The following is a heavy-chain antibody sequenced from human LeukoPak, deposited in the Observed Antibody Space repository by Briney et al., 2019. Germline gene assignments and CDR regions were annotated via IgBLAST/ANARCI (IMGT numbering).Heavy chain of an antibody. V-gene: IGHV1-8*01. Sequence: ASVKVSCKASGYPFTSYDINWVRQATGQGLEWMGWMNPNSGNTGYAQKFQGRVTMTRNTSISTAYMELSSLRSEDTAVYYCARGDLQYYYGSGSYYKVVTWFDPWGQGTLVTVSS. CDR1: GYPFTSYD. CDR3: ARGDLQYYYGSGSYYKVVTWFDP. J-gene: IGHJ5*02. CDR2: MNPNSGNT. D-gene: IGHD3-10*01.